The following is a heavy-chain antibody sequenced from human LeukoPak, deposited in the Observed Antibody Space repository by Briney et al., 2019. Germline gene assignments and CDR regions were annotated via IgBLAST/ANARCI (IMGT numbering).Heavy chain of an antibody. D-gene: IGHD2-21*01. V-gene: IGHV3-30*02. Sequence: GGSLRLSCAASGFTFSSYGMHWVRQAPGKGLEWVAFIRYDGSNKYYADSVKGRFTISRDNSKNTLYLQMNSLRAEDTAVYYCATRGDSPQWYFDLWGSGTLVTVSS. CDR3: ATRGDSPQWYFDL. CDR1: GFTFSSYG. J-gene: IGHJ2*01. CDR2: IRYDGSNK.